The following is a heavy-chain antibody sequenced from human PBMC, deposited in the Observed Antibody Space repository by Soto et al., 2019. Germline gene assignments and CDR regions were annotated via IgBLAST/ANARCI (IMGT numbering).Heavy chain of an antibody. J-gene: IGHJ3*02. CDR1: GGSISSGGYY. CDR2: IYYSGST. CDR3: AREGTMVRGVIMHHEVDAFDI. V-gene: IGHV4-31*03. D-gene: IGHD3-10*01. Sequence: QVQLQESGPGLVKPSQTLSLTCTVSGGSISSGGYYWSWIRQHPGKGLEWIGYIYYSGSTYYNPSLKSRVTISVDTSKNQFSLKLSSVTAADTAVYYCAREGTMVRGVIMHHEVDAFDIWGQGTMVTDSS.